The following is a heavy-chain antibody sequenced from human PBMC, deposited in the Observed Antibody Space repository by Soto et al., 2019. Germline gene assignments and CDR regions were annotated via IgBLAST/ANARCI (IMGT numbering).Heavy chain of an antibody. CDR1: GYTFTSYD. V-gene: IGHV1-8*01. J-gene: IGHJ5*02. CDR3: ARDWAPLSYGSGKNWFDP. CDR2: INPNSGKT. Sequence: ASVKVSCKASGYTFTSYDINWVRQATGQGLEWMGWINPNSGKTDYAQKFQGRVTMTRNKSTSTAYMELSSLRSEDTAVYYCARDWAPLSYGSGKNWFDPWGQGTLVTVSS. D-gene: IGHD3-10*01.